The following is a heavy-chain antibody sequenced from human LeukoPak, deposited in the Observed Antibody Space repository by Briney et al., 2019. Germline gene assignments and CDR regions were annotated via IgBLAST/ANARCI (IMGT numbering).Heavy chain of an antibody. J-gene: IGHJ3*02. CDR3: AKDLYSGSHPDAFDI. D-gene: IGHD1-26*01. Sequence: GGSLRLSCAASGFTFSSYSMNWVRQAPGKGLEWVSSTSSSSSYIYYADSVKGRFTISRDNAKNSLYLQMNSLRAEDTAVYYCAKDLYSGSHPDAFDIWGQGTMVTVSS. CDR2: TSSSSSYI. V-gene: IGHV3-21*04. CDR1: GFTFSSYS.